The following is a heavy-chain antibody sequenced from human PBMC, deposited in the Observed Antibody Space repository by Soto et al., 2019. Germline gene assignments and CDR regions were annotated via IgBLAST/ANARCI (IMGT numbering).Heavy chain of an antibody. J-gene: IGHJ6*02. D-gene: IGHD4-17*01. CDR3: ARVNYGASYSGMDV. Sequence: SETLSLTCTVSGGSINYSYWTWIRQPPGKGLEWIGYISYTGSANYNASLKSRLTISVDTSKNQFSLKLSSVTAADTALYYCARVNYGASYSGMDVWGQGATVTVSS. V-gene: IGHV4-59*01. CDR1: GGSINYSY. CDR2: ISYTGSA.